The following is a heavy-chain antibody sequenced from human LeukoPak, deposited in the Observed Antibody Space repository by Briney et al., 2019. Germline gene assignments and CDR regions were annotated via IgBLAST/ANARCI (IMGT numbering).Heavy chain of an antibody. CDR2: MNPNSGNT. D-gene: IGHD3-10*01. CDR1: GYTFTSYD. V-gene: IGHV1-8*01. J-gene: IGHJ4*02. CDR3: ATLYSGSYYNYFDY. Sequence: ASVTVSCTASGYTFTSYDINWVRQAPGQGLEWMGWMNPNSGNTGYAQKFQGRVTMTRTTSISTAYMELSSLRSEDTAVYYCATLYSGSYYNYFDYWGQGTLVTVSS.